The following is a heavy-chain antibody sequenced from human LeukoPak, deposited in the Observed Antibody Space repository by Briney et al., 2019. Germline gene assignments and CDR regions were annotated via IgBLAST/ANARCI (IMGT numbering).Heavy chain of an antibody. D-gene: IGHD3-22*01. V-gene: IGHV3-20*04. CDR1: GFTFDDYG. CDR3: ARDIGSGYYDPGAFDI. Sequence: GGSLRLSCAASGFTFDDYGMSWVRQAPGKGLEWVSGTNWNGGSTGYADSVKGRFTISRDNAKNSLYLQMNSLRAEDTALYYCARDIGSGYYDPGAFDIWGQGTMVTVSS. CDR2: TNWNGGST. J-gene: IGHJ3*02.